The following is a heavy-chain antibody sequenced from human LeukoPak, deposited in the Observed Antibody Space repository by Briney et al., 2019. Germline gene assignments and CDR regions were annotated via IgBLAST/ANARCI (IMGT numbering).Heavy chain of an antibody. V-gene: IGHV3-23*01. Sequence: GGSLRLSCAASGVTFRIYAMSWVRQAPGKGLEWVSTISGSGGGTYYADSVKGRFTISRDNSKNTLYLQMNSLRAEDTAVYYCANPAFCGGDCPTFYFDYWGQGALVTVSS. CDR1: GVTFRIYA. J-gene: IGHJ4*02. CDR2: ISGSGGGT. D-gene: IGHD2-21*02. CDR3: ANPAFCGGDCPTFYFDY.